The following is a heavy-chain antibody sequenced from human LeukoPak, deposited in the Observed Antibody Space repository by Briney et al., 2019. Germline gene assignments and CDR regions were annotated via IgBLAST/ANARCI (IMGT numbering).Heavy chain of an antibody. Sequence: SETLSLTCAVYGGSFSGYYWSWIRQPPGKGLEWIGEINHSGSTNYNPSLKSRVTISVDTSKNQFSLKLSSVTAADTAVYYCARDLSSSGGYWGQGTLVTVSS. CDR2: INHSGST. V-gene: IGHV4-34*01. J-gene: IGHJ4*02. D-gene: IGHD6-6*01. CDR1: GGSFSGYY. CDR3: ARDLSSSGGY.